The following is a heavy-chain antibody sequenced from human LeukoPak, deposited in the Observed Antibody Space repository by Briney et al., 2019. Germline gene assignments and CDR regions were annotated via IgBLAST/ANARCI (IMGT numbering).Heavy chain of an antibody. D-gene: IGHD3-22*01. V-gene: IGHV4-59*01. J-gene: IGHJ1*01. Sequence: PSETLSLTCTVSGGSISSYYWSWIRQPPGKGLEWIGYIYYSGSTNYNPSLKSRVTISVDTSKNQFSLKLSSVTAADTAVYYCAREQGGYYDSSGYYYVGYFQHWGQGTLVTVSS. CDR2: IYYSGST. CDR3: AREQGGYYDSSGYYYVGYFQH. CDR1: GGSISSYY.